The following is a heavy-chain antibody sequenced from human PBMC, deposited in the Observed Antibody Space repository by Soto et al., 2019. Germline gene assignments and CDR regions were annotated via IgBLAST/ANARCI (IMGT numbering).Heavy chain of an antibody. V-gene: IGHV2-5*02. Sequence: ITLKESGPTLVKPTQTLTLTCTFSAFSLSTGGVGVGWIRQPPGKALEWLALIYWDDDKRYSPSLRSRLSIPKDTSKTQVVLTMTNMDPVDTATYYCIQSRCGGDCLQSYASYYYYGMDVWGQGTTVTVSS. D-gene: IGHD2-21*02. CDR1: AFSLSTGGVG. J-gene: IGHJ6*02. CDR3: IQSRCGGDCLQSYASYYYYGMDV. CDR2: IYWDDDK.